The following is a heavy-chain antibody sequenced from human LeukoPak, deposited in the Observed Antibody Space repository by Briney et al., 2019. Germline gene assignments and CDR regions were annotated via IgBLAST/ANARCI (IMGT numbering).Heavy chain of an antibody. CDR3: ARGLLEGENIWLYYYYYYMDV. Sequence: GSLRLSCEASGFTFNTYSMNWARQAPGKGLEWIGEINHSGSTNYNPSLKSRVTISVDTSKNQFSLKLSSVTAADTAVYYCARGLLEGENIWLYYYYYYMDVWGKGTTVTVSS. D-gene: IGHD2/OR15-2a*01. V-gene: IGHV4-34*01. CDR1: GFTFNTYS. J-gene: IGHJ6*03. CDR2: INHSGST.